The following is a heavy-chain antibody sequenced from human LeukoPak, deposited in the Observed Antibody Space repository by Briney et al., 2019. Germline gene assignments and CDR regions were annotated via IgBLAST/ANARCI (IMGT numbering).Heavy chain of an antibody. CDR3: ARGTDVQWDY. CDR2: IYYSGST. D-gene: IGHD1-26*01. Sequence: TSETLSLTCTVSGDSISSYYWSWIRQPPGKGLEWIGYIYYSGSTNYNPSLKSRVTISVDTSKNQFSLKLSSVTAADTAVCYCARGTDVQWDYWGQGTLVTVSS. J-gene: IGHJ4*02. V-gene: IGHV4-59*01. CDR1: GDSISSYY.